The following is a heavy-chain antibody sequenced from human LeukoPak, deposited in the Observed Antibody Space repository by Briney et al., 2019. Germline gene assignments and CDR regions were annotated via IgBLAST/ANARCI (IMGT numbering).Heavy chain of an antibody. CDR2: ISGSGGST. Sequence: GGSLRLSCAASGFTFSSYSMSWVRQAPGKGLEWVSAISGSGGSTYYVDSVKGRFTISRDNSKNTLYLQMNSLRAEDTAVYYCARRGLLRYFDWCLFDYWGQGTLVTVSS. V-gene: IGHV3-23*01. D-gene: IGHD3-9*01. CDR3: ARRGLLRYFDWCLFDY. J-gene: IGHJ4*02. CDR1: GFTFSSYS.